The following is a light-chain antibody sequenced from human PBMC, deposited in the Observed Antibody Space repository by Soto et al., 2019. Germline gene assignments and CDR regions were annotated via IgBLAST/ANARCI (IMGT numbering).Light chain of an antibody. CDR1: SGHSSYA. J-gene: IGLJ3*02. CDR2: LNSDGSH. Sequence: QPVLTQSPSASASLGASVKLTCTLSSGHSSYAIAWHQQQPEKGPRYLMKLNSDGSHSKGDGIPDRFSGSTSGAERYLIISSLQSEDEADYYCQTWGTGTLWVFGGGTKLTVL. V-gene: IGLV4-69*01. CDR3: QTWGTGTLWV.